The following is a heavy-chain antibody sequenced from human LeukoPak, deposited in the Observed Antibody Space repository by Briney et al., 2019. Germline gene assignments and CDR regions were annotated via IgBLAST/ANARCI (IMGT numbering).Heavy chain of an antibody. D-gene: IGHD3-22*01. CDR2: IYYSGST. J-gene: IGHJ6*02. CDR1: GGSISSYY. Sequence: SETLSLTCTVSGGSISSYYWSWIRQPPGKGLEWIGYIYYSGSTNYNPSLKSRVTISVDTSKNQFSLKLSSVTAADTAVYYCARDTGIVVVNTYYYYGMDVWGQGTTVTVSS. V-gene: IGHV4-59*12. CDR3: ARDTGIVVVNTYYYYGMDV.